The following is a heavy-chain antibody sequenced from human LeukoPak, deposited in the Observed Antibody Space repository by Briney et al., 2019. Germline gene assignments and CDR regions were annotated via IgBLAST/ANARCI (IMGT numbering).Heavy chain of an antibody. V-gene: IGHV1-69*05. CDR1: GGTFSSYA. J-gene: IGHJ5*02. Sequence: ASVKVSCKASGGTFSSYAISWVRQAPGQGLEWMGGIIPIFGTANYAQKFQGRVTITTDESTSTAYMELRSLRSDDTAVYYCARGWRVRGVTLSGWLDPWGQGTLVTVSS. CDR3: ARGWRVRGVTLSGWLDP. D-gene: IGHD3-10*01. CDR2: IIPIFGTA.